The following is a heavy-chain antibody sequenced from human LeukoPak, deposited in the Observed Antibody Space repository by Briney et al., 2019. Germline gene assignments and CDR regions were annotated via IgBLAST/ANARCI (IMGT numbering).Heavy chain of an antibody. J-gene: IGHJ6*02. CDR2: ISACDGNT. CDR3: ARDSCSGGTCYLDV. Sequence: ASVKVSCKASGYTLTSFGISWVRQAPGQGLEWMGWISACDGNTNYAQNLQGRVTMTTDTSTSTASMELRSLRSDDTAVYYCARDSCSGGTCYLDVWGQGTTVTVSS. CDR1: GYTLTSFG. V-gene: IGHV1-18*01. D-gene: IGHD2-15*01.